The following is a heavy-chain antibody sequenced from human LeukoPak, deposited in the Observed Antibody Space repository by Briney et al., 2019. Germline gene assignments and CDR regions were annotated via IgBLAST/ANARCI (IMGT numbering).Heavy chain of an antibody. CDR3: AREGIAAAGNYYGMDV. CDR2: IYYSGST. Sequence: PQTLSLTCTVSGGSISSGGYYWSWIRQHPGKGLEWIGYIYYSGSTYYNPSLKSRVTISVDTSKNQFSLKLSSVTAADTAVYYCAREGIAAAGNYYGMDVWGQGTTVTVSS. D-gene: IGHD6-13*01. CDR1: GGSISSGGYY. J-gene: IGHJ6*02. V-gene: IGHV4-31*03.